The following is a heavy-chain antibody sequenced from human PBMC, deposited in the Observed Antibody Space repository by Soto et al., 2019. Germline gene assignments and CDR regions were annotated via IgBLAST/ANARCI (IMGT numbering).Heavy chain of an antibody. D-gene: IGHD1-26*01. V-gene: IGHV1-58*01. J-gene: IGHJ6*02. Sequence: GASLKLSCKYSRFGFGSRGLRFLHQTRGRGLEWIGWIVVVSGSTNYARHFQGRVAISRDMSSSTAYLDLSDLKSDDTAVYFCSADHPHMAMGWPVWGQGTTVTVSS. CDR2: IVVVSGST. CDR1: RFGFGSRG. CDR3: SADHPHMAMGWPV.